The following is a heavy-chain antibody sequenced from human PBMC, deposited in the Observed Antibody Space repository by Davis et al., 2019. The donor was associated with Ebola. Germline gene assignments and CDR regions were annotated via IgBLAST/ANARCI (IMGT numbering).Heavy chain of an antibody. D-gene: IGHD1-26*01. CDR1: GFTFSSYW. J-gene: IGHJ4*02. V-gene: IGHV3-21*01. CDR3: ARDMRLEGAVDY. Sequence: GGSLRLSCAASGFTFSSYWMSWVRQAPGKGLEWVSSISSSRSFIYYADSVKGRFTISRDNAKNSLYLQMNSLRAEDTAVYYCARDMRLEGAVDYWGQGTLVTVSS. CDR2: ISSSRSFI.